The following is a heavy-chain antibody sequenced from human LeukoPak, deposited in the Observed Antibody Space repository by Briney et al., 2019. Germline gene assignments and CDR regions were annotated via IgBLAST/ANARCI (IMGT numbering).Heavy chain of an antibody. CDR3: ARDHYDFWSGYYDYFDY. V-gene: IGHV3-7*03. J-gene: IGHJ4*02. CDR2: IKQDGSEK. Sequence: GSLKLSCSASGFTLNNYWISLVPQAPRKGLEWVANIKQDGSEKYYVDSVKGRFTISRDNAKNSLYLQMNSLRAEDTAVYYCARDHYDFWSGYYDYFDYWGQGTLVTDSS. CDR1: GFTLNNYW. D-gene: IGHD3-3*01.